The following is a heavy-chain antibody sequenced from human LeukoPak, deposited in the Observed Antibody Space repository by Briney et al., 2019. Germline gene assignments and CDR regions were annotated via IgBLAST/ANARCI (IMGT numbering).Heavy chain of an antibody. D-gene: IGHD3-10*01. V-gene: IGHV4-30-4*01. CDR3: ARARYGSGSYCHP. J-gene: IGHJ5*02. CDR2: IYYSGST. CDR1: GGSISSGDYY. Sequence: SETLSLTCTVSGGSISSGDYYWSWIRQPPGKGLEWIGYIYYSGSTYYNPSLKSRVTISVGTSKNQFSLKLSSVTAADTAVYYCARARYGSGSYCHPWGREPWSPSPQ.